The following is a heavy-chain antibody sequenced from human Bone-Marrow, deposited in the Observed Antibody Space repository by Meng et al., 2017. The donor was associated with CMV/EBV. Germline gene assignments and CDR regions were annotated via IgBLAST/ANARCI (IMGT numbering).Heavy chain of an antibody. V-gene: IGHV3-13*01. Sequence: GESLKISCAASGFTFSSNDMHWVRQTTGKGLEWVSAIGTAGDTYYPGSVKGRFTISRENAKNSFYLQMNSLRAGDTAVYYCARDIRFLDQYYYYGMDVWGQGTTVTVSS. J-gene: IGHJ6*02. D-gene: IGHD3/OR15-3a*01. CDR2: IGTAGDT. CDR1: GFTFSSND. CDR3: ARDIRFLDQYYYYGMDV.